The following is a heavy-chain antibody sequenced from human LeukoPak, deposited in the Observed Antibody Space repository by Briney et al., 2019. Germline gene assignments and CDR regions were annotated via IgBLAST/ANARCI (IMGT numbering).Heavy chain of an antibody. Sequence: GGSLRLSCAASGFTFSSYGMHWVRQAPGKGLEWVAFIRYDGSNKYYADSVKGRFTISRDNSKNTLYLQMNSLRAEDTAVYYCARPSTLYCSSTSCYRTEYFQHWGQGTLVTVSS. CDR3: ARPSTLYCSSTSCYRTEYFQH. J-gene: IGHJ1*01. D-gene: IGHD2-2*01. CDR1: GFTFSSYG. V-gene: IGHV3-30*02. CDR2: IRYDGSNK.